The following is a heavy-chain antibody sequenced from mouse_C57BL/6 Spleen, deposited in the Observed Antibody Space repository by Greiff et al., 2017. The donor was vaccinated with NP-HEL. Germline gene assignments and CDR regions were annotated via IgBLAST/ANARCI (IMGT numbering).Heavy chain of an antibody. J-gene: IGHJ1*03. CDR1: GFSLTSYG. CDR3: ASNYGSSYWYFDV. Sequence: VMLVESGPGLVQPSQSLSITCTVSGFSLTSYGVHWVRQSPGKGLEWLGVIWSGGSTDYNAAFISRLSISKDNSKSQVFFKMNSLQADDTAIYYCASNYGSSYWYFDVWGTGTTVTVSS. CDR2: IWSGGST. D-gene: IGHD1-1*01. V-gene: IGHV2-2*01.